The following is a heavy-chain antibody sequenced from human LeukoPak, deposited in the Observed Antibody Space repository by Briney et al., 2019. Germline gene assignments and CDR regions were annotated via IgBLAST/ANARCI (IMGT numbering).Heavy chain of an antibody. Sequence: ASVKVSCKASGYTFISYGISWVRQAPGQGLEWMGWISAYNGNTKYAQRLQGRVTMTTDTSTSTAYMELRSLRSDDTAVYYCATCHCTNGVCYGECEYFQHWGQGTLVTVSS. CDR1: GYTFISYG. CDR2: ISAYNGNT. D-gene: IGHD2-8*01. V-gene: IGHV1-18*01. J-gene: IGHJ1*01. CDR3: ATCHCTNGVCYGECEYFQH.